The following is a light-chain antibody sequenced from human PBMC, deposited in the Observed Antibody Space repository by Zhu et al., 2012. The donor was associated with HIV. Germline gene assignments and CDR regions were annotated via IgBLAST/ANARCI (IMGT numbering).Light chain of an antibody. J-gene: IGKJ3*01. CDR1: QSVASN. CDR2: GAS. Sequence: EIVLTQSPGTLSLSPGERATLSCRASQSVASNYLAWYQQKPGQPLRLLIYGASTRATGIPARFSGSGSGTEFTLTISSLQSEDFAVYYCQQYNNWPPSFGPGTKVDIK. V-gene: IGKV3-15*01. CDR3: QQYNNWPPS.